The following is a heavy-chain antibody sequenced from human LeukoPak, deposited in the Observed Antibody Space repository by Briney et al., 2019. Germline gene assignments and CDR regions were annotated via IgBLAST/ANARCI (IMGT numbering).Heavy chain of an antibody. CDR3: ARADCSGGSCPFVY. J-gene: IGHJ4*02. CDR1: GGSISSGGYY. V-gene: IGHV4-31*03. Sequence: SETLSLTCTVSGGSISSGGYYWSWIRQHPGKGLEWIGYIYYSGSTYYNPSLKSRVTISVDTSKNQFSLKLSSVTAADTAVYYCARADCSGGSCPFVYWGQGTLVTVSS. CDR2: IYYSGST. D-gene: IGHD2-15*01.